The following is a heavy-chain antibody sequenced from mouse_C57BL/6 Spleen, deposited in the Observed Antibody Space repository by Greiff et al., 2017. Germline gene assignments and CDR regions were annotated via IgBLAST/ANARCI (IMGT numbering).Heavy chain of an antibody. CDR2: ISSGGSYT. CDR3: ARYGVFDY. D-gene: IGHD1-1*01. Sequence: VQLKESGGDLVKPGGSLKLSCAASGFTFSSYGMSWVRQTPDKRLEWVATISSGGSYTYYPDSVKGRFTISRDNAKNTLYPQMSSLKSEDTAMYYCARYGVFDYWGQGTTLTVSS. CDR1: GFTFSSYG. V-gene: IGHV5-6*01. J-gene: IGHJ2*01.